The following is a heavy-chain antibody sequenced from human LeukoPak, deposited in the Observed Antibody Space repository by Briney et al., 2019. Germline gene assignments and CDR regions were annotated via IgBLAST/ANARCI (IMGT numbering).Heavy chain of an antibody. CDR2: ISSSSTI. V-gene: IGHV3-69-1*01. CDR1: GFSFSDYH. Sequence: GGSLRLSCAASGFSFSDYHMNWVRQAPGKGLEWVSYISSSSTIFYADSVKGRFTISRDNAKNSLYLQMNSLRAEDTAVYYCARDLYYYDSSGYLGGYWGQGTLVTVSS. D-gene: IGHD3-22*01. CDR3: ARDLYYYDSSGYLGGY. J-gene: IGHJ4*02.